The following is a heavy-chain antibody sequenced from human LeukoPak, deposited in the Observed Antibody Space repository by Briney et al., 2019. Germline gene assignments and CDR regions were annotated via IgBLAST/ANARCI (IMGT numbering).Heavy chain of an antibody. CDR1: GFTFSNAW. D-gene: IGHD2-21*02. V-gene: IGHV3-15*01. CDR2: IKSKTDGGTT. Sequence: GGSLRLSCAASGFTFSNAWMSWVRQAPGKGLEWVGRIKSKTDGGTTDYAAPVKGRFTISRDDSKNTLYLQMNSLKTEDTAVYYCSTDLSGPVVVTGDWGQGTLVTVSS. CDR3: STDLSGPVVVTGD. J-gene: IGHJ4*02.